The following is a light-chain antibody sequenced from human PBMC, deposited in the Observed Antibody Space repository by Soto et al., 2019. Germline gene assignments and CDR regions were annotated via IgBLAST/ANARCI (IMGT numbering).Light chain of an antibody. J-gene: IGKJ1*01. V-gene: IGKV1-27*01. CDR2: TAS. CDR3: QNYNSAPWT. Sequence: TQSPGTLSLSPGERATLSCRASQSVSSSYLAWYQQKPGQVPKLLIYTASTLQSGVPSRFTASGSGTDFTLTITGLQPEDFATYYCQNYNSAPWTFGQGTKVEF. CDR1: QSVSSSY.